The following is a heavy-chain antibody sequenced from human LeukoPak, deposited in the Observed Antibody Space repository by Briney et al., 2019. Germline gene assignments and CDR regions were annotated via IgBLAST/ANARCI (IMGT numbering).Heavy chain of an antibody. Sequence: SETLSLTCTVSGGSISSYYWSWIRQPPAKGLEWIGYIYYSGSTDYNPSLKSRVTISVDTSKNQFSLKLSSVTAADTAVYYCASWYSSSWYEKAFDIWGQGTMVTVSS. J-gene: IGHJ3*02. CDR2: IYYSGST. D-gene: IGHD6-13*01. CDR3: ASWYSSSWYEKAFDI. CDR1: GGSISSYY. V-gene: IGHV4-59*12.